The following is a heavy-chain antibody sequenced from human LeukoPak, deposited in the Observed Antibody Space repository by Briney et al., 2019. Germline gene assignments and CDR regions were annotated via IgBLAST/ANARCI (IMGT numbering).Heavy chain of an antibody. CDR2: MYYSGST. D-gene: IGHD3-22*01. CDR1: GGSISSGDYY. CDR3: ARPYYYDSRIDP. V-gene: IGHV4-30-4*01. Sequence: SETLSLTCTVSGGSISSGDYYWSWLRQPPGKGLEWVGYMYYSGSTYYNPSLKSRVTISVDTSKNQFSLQLSSVTAADTAVYYCARPYYYDSRIDPWGQGTLVTVSS. J-gene: IGHJ5*02.